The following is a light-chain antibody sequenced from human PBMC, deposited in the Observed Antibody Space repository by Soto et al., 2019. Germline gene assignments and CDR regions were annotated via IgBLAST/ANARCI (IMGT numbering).Light chain of an antibody. Sequence: LTQSPGTVSLCPEERATLCCRASQSVSSRLAWYQQKCGQTTRLLIYDASTRATGIPARFIGSGSGTEFNLTISSLKSEYFSMSYCRHYNNWPTETFGQGTKVDIK. V-gene: IGKV3-15*01. CDR1: QSVSSR. J-gene: IGKJ1*01. CDR2: DAS. CDR3: RHYNNWPTET.